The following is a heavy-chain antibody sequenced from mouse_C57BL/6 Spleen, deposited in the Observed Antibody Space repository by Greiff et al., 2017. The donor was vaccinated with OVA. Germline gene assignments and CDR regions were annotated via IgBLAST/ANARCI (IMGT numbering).Heavy chain of an antibody. CDR1: GYAFSSYW. V-gene: IGHV1-80*01. CDR3: ARGELYYYAMDY. CDR2: IYPGDGDT. Sequence: QVQLQQSGAELVKPGASVKISCKASGYAFSSYWMNWVKQRPGKGLEWIGQIYPGDGDTNYNGKFKGKATLTADKSSSTAYMQLSSLTSEDSAVYFCARGELYYYAMDYWGQGTSVTVSS. J-gene: IGHJ4*01.